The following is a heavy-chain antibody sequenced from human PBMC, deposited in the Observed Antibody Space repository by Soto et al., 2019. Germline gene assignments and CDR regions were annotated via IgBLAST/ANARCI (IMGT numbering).Heavy chain of an antibody. J-gene: IGHJ6*02. D-gene: IGHD2-15*01. CDR1: GYTFTSYG. CDR2: ISAYNGNT. V-gene: IGHV1-18*01. CDR3: VSQKGIVPTPLYGMDV. Sequence: ASVKVSCKASGYTFTSYGISWVRQAPGQGLEWMGWISAYNGNTNYAQKLQGRVTMTTDTSTSTAYMELRSLRSDDTAVYYCVSQKGIVPTPLYGMDVWGQGTTVTVSS.